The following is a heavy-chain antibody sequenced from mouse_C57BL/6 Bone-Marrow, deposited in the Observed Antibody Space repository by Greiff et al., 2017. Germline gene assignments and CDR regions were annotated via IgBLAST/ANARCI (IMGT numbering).Heavy chain of an antibody. CDR1: GYTFTSYW. J-gene: IGHJ2*01. Sequence: QVQLQQPGAELVRPGSSVKLSCKASGYTFTSYWMDWVKQRPGQGLELIGNIYPSDSETHYNQKFKDKATLTVDQSSSTAYIQLSSLTSDDSAVYYCARGLLHLDYWGQGTTLTVSS. D-gene: IGHD1-1*01. CDR2: IYPSDSET. CDR3: ARGLLHLDY. V-gene: IGHV1-61*01.